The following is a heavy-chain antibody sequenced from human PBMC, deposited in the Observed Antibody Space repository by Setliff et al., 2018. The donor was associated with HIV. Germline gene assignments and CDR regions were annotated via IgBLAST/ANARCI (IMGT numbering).Heavy chain of an antibody. Sequence: SETLSLTCTVSGGSISSDYWSWIRQPPGKGLEWIGYIYYSGSTNYNPSLKSRVTISVATSKNQFSLELNSVTTEDTAVYYCARGIAVAGPYFDYWGQGTLVTVSS. CDR1: GGSISSDY. D-gene: IGHD6-19*01. CDR2: IYYSGST. V-gene: IGHV4-59*01. J-gene: IGHJ4*02. CDR3: ARGIAVAGPYFDY.